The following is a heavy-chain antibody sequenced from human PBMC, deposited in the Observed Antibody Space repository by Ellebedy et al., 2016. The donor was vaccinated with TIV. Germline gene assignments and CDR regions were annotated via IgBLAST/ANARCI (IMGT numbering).Heavy chain of an antibody. V-gene: IGHV1-8*01. CDR2: MNPKSGNI. Sequence: AASVKVSCKASGYTFASSDIHWVRQVNGQGREWMGWMNPKSGNICYAQKFQGRVTMTRNTSISTAFMELSSLRSEDTAVYYCARGRRDNWSSYLFDHWGQGTLVPVSS. CDR1: GYTFASSD. D-gene: IGHD1-1*01. CDR3: ARGRRDNWSSYLFDH. J-gene: IGHJ4*02.